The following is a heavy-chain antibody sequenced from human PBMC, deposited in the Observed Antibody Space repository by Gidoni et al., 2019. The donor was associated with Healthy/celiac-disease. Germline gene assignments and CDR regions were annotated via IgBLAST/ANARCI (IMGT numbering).Heavy chain of an antibody. CDR3: ARDKDSIDAFDI. Sequence: EVPLVESVGGLVQPGGSLRLPCAASGFSFSRYCMSWVRPPPGKGLEGVANIKQDGSEKYYVDSVKGRFTISRDNAKNSLYLQMNSLRAEDTAVYYCARDKDSIDAFDIWGQGTMVTVSS. J-gene: IGHJ3*02. CDR1: GFSFSRYC. CDR2: IKQDGSEK. V-gene: IGHV3-7*03.